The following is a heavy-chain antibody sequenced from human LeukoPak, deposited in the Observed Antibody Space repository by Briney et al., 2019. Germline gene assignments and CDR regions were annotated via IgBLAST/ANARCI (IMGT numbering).Heavy chain of an antibody. CDR3: AKCARYSGYDSDFDY. Sequence: PGRSLRLSCAASGFTFSSYGMHWVRQAPGKGLEWVAVISYDGSNKYYADSVKGRFTISRDNSKNTLYLQMNSLRAEDMAAYFCAKCARYSGYDSDFDYWGQGTLVTVSS. J-gene: IGHJ4*02. D-gene: IGHD5-12*01. CDR1: GFTFSSYG. V-gene: IGHV3-30*18. CDR2: ISYDGSNK.